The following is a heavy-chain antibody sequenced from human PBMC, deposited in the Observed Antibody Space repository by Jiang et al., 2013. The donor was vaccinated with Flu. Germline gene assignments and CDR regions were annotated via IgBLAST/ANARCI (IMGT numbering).Heavy chain of an antibody. CDR3: ASWYSSSWYYFDY. V-gene: IGHV4-39*01. D-gene: IGHD6-13*01. CDR2: IYYSGST. J-gene: IGHJ4*02. CDR1: GGSISSSSYH. Sequence: GPGLVKPSETLSLTCTVSGGSISSSSYHWGWIRQPPGKGLEWIGSIYYSGSTYYNPSLKSRVTISVDTSKNQFSLKLGSVTAADTAVYYCASWYSSSWYYFDYWGQGTLVTVSS.